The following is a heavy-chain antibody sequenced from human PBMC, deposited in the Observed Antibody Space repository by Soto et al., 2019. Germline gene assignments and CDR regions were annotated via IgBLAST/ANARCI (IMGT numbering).Heavy chain of an antibody. Sequence: GGSLRLSCAASGFTFSSYAMNWVRQAPGKGLEWVAVIWNDGSNIYYADSVKGRFTISRDNSKNTLYLQMNSLRAEDTAVYYCAKDKGSYSSSWSDYWGQGTLVTVSS. D-gene: IGHD6-13*01. CDR1: GFTFSSYA. CDR2: IWNDGSNI. V-gene: IGHV3-33*06. J-gene: IGHJ4*02. CDR3: AKDKGSYSSSWSDY.